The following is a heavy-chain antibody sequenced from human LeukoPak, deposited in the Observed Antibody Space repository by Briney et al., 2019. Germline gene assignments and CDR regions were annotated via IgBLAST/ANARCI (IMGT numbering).Heavy chain of an antibody. CDR1: GFTFSTHS. D-gene: IGHD3-10*01. J-gene: IGHJ6*02. CDR3: ASLLTPYHGSGGGGMDV. V-gene: IGHV3-74*01. Sequence: GGSLRLSCAASGFTFSTHSMYWVRQAPGKGVVWVSRISGDGSVTSYADSVRGRFTISRDNAKETLYLQMTSLRVEDTAVYSCASLLTPYHGSGGGGMDVWGQGTTVTASS. CDR2: ISGDGSVT.